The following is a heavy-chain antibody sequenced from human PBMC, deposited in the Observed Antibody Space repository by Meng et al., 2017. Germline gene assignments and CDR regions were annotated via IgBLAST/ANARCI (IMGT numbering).Heavy chain of an antibody. CDR2: IYTSGST. CDR3: ARGGGSSWSHYNDY. Sequence: VRLEAPGPGLGKPPETLSPPCTLSGGSISSYYGSWIRQPAGKGLEWIGRIYTSGSTNYNPSLKSRVTMSVDTSKNQFSLKLSSVTAADTAVYYCARGGGSSWSHYNDYWGQGTLVTVSS. J-gene: IGHJ4*02. V-gene: IGHV4-4*07. CDR1: GGSISSYY. D-gene: IGHD6-13*01.